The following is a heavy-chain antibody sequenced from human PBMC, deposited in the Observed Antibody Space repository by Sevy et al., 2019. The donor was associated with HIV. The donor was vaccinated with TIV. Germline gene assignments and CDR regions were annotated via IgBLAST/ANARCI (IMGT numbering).Heavy chain of an antibody. CDR3: ARGKHVSGYYGSFDY. V-gene: IGHV3-53*01. CDR1: GFTVSSNF. CDR2: LYLGGAT. J-gene: IGHJ4*02. D-gene: IGHD6-25*01. Sequence: GGSLRLSCAVSGFTVSSNFMSWVRQAPGKGLEWVSVLYLGGATYYADSVQGRFTISRDNSKNTVFLQMNSLRAEDTAVYYRARGKHVSGYYGSFDYWGQGTLVTVSS.